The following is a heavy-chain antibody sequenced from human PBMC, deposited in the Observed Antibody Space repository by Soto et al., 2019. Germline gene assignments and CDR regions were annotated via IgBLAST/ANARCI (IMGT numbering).Heavy chain of an antibody. CDR1: GYTFTSYG. Sequence: ASVKVSCKASGYTFTSYGISWVRQAPGQGLEWMGWISAYNGNTNYAQKLQGRVTMSTDTSTSTAYMELRSLRSDDTAVYYCARENRVQQQLVDDYWGQGTLVTVSS. J-gene: IGHJ4*02. CDR2: ISAYNGNT. V-gene: IGHV1-18*01. D-gene: IGHD6-13*01. CDR3: ARENRVQQQLVDDY.